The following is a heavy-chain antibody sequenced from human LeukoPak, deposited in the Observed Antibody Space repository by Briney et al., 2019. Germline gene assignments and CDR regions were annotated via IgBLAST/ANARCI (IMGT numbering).Heavy chain of an antibody. CDR3: AKDIVFLFGDP. J-gene: IGHJ5*02. CDR2: ISGSGGST. CDR1: GFTFSSYA. D-gene: IGHD2-15*01. Sequence: PGGSLRLSCAASGFTFSSYAMSWVRQAPGKGLEWVSGISGSGGSTFYADSVDSVKGRFTISRDNSKNTLYLQMNSLTAEDTAVYYCAKDIVFLFGDPWGQGALVTVSS. V-gene: IGHV3-23*01.